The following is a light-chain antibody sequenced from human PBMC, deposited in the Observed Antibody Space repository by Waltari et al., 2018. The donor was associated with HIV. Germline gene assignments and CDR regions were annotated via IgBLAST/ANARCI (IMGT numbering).Light chain of an antibody. CDR2: NNT. CDR1: SSNTGAGFH. CDR3: QSYDISLSGWV. V-gene: IGLV1-40*01. Sequence: QSVLTQPPSVSGAPGQRVTISCPGTSSNTGAGFHVHWYQQLPGTVPKVLIYNNTDRPSGVPDRFSGSKSATSASLAITGLQAEDEANYYCQSYDISLSGWVFGGGTKLTVL. J-gene: IGLJ2*01.